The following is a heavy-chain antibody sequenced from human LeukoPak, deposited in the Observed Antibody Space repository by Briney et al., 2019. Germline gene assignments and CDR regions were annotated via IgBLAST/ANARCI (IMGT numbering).Heavy chain of an antibody. V-gene: IGHV1-69*05. CDR1: GGTFSSYS. CDR2: VMPLFNTA. CDR3: ARVDRYHYYLDV. J-gene: IGHJ6*03. Sequence: SVKVSCKASGGTFSSYSITWVRQAPGQGLEWMGGVMPLFNTANYAQQFQGRVTITTDESTSTAYMELSSLRFEDTAMYYCARVDRYHYYLDVWGKGTTVTVSS.